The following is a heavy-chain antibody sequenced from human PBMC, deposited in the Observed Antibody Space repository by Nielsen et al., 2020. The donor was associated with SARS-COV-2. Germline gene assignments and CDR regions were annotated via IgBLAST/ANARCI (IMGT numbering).Heavy chain of an antibody. CDR2: IIPIFGTA. CDR1: GGTFSSYA. Sequence: SVKVSCKASGGTFSSYAIGWVRQAPGQGLEWMGGIIPIFGTANYAQKFQGRVTITADESTSTAYMELSSLRAEDTAVYYCATDLSGWDKWENWGQGTLVAVSS. CDR3: ATDLSGWDKWEN. V-gene: IGHV1-69*13. D-gene: IGHD6-19*01. J-gene: IGHJ4*02.